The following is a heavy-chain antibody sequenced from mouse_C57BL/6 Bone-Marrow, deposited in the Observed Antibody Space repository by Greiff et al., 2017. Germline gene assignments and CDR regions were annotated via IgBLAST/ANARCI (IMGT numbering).Heavy chain of an antibody. V-gene: IGHV5-6*01. CDR1: GFTFSSYG. J-gene: IGHJ4*01. CDR3: ARHEYYGSSPYYAMDY. Sequence: EVQLQESGGDLVKPGGSLKLSCAASGFTFSSYGMSWVRQTPDKRLEWVATISSGGSYTYYPDSVKGRFTISRDNAKNTLYLQMSSLKSEDTAMYYCARHEYYGSSPYYAMDYWGQGTSVTVSS. D-gene: IGHD1-1*01. CDR2: ISSGGSYT.